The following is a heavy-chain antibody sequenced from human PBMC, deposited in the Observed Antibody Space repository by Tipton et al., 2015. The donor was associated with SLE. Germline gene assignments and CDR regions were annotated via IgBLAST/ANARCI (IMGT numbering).Heavy chain of an antibody. CDR2: IYHSGST. V-gene: IGHV4-30-2*01. D-gene: IGHD6-13*01. CDR3: ARAEAPGDIDY. Sequence: TLSLTCAVSGASISSGGYSWNWIRQPPGKGLEWIGYIYHSGSTYYYPSLNSRVSISLDPSKNRFSLELRSVTAADTAVYYCARAEAPGDIDYWGQGTLVTVSS. J-gene: IGHJ4*02. CDR1: GASISSGGYS.